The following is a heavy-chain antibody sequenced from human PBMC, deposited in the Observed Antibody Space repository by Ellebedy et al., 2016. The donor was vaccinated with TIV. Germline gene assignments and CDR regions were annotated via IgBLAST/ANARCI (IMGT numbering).Heavy chain of an antibody. CDR3: ARRKREGDYDYFGVDH. CDR1: GFTFSSYW. J-gene: IGHJ4*02. CDR2: INGDGTTT. V-gene: IGHV3-74*03. D-gene: IGHD5-12*01. Sequence: GESLKISCAVSGFTFSSYWMQWVRQAPGKGLVWVSGINGDGTTTTYADSVKGRFTISRDNAKNTLYLQMNSLRVEDTAVYFCARRKREGDYDYFGVDHWGQGTLVTVSS.